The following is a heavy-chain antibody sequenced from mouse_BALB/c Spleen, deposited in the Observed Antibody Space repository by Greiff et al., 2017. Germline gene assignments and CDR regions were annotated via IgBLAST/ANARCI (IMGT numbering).Heavy chain of an antibody. D-gene: IGHD3-3*01. J-gene: IGHJ2*01. V-gene: IGHV1-7*01. CDR1: GYTFTSYW. CDR2: INPSTGYT. CDR3: ARRGDLDY. Sequence: QVQLQQSGAELAKPGASVKMSCKASGYTFTSYWMHWVKQRPGHGLEWIGYINPSTGYTEYNQKFKDKATLTADKSSSTAYMQLSSLTSEDSAVYYCARRGDLDYWGQGTTLTVSS.